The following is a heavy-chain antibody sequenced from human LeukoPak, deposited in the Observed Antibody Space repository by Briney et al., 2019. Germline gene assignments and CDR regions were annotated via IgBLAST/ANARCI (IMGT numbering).Heavy chain of an antibody. CDR3: ARVYYSGSYPVDY. J-gene: IGHJ4*02. D-gene: IGHD1-26*01. CDR2: ISSSGSNI. V-gene: IGHV3-48*03. CDR1: GFTFSSYE. Sequence: GGSLRLSCAASGFTFSSYEMNWVRQAPGKGLEWVSYISSSGSNIYYADSVKGRFTISRDNAKISLYLQMNSLRAEDTAVYYCARVYYSGSYPVDYWGQGTLVTVSS.